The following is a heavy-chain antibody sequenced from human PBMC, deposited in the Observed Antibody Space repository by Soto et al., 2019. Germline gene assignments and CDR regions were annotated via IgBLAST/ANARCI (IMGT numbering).Heavy chain of an antibody. V-gene: IGHV3-23*01. CDR2: ISDGGERT. D-gene: IGHD3-3*01. CDR3: ARDRSTDFGLDV. J-gene: IGHJ6*02. CDR1: GFTFTDYV. Sequence: GGSLRLSCVASGFTFTDYVMSLVRQVPGKGLEWVSSISDGGERTDYRDSVRGRFTISRDNARFTLHLQMNSLRVDDTATYFCARDRSTDFGLDVWGQGTTVTVSS.